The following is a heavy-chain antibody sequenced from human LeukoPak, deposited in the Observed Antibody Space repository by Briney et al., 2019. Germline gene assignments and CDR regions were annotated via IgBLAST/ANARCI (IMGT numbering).Heavy chain of an antibody. Sequence: SQTLTLTCDISGDTVSSNSAAWNWIRQSPSRGLEWLGRTYYRSKWYYDYAVSVKSRITISPDTSKNQFSLQLNSVTADDTAVYYCARGFALDFWGQGTMVTVSS. V-gene: IGHV6-1*01. CDR2: TYYRSKWYY. CDR1: GDTVSSNSAA. J-gene: IGHJ3*01. CDR3: ARGFALDF.